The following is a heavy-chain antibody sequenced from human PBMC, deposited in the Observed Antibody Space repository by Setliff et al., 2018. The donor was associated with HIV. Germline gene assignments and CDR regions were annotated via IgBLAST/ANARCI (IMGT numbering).Heavy chain of an antibody. J-gene: IGHJ4*02. CDR1: GYAFTNYY. CDR2: VYPSDGST. D-gene: IGHD2-21*02. V-gene: IGHV1-46*01. CDR3: ASPTAIPH. Sequence: ASVKVSCKASGYAFTNYYLHWVRQAPGQGLEWMGMVYPSDGSTSYAQKFQGRVTMTRDTSTSTAYMELSSLRPEDTAVYYCASPTAIPHWGQGTLVTVSS.